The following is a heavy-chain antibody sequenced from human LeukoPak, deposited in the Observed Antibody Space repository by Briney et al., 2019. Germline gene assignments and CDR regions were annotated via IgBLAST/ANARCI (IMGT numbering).Heavy chain of an antibody. CDR1: GGSISSYY. J-gene: IGHJ4*02. V-gene: IGHV4-59*01. Sequence: PSQTLSPTCTVSGGSISSYYWSWIRQPPGKGLEWIGYIYYSGSTNYNPSLKSRVTISVDTSKNQFSLKLSSVTAADTAVYYCARDRLGSPHYFDYWGQGTLVTVSS. CDR2: IYYSGST. CDR3: ARDRLGSPHYFDY. D-gene: IGHD6-19*01.